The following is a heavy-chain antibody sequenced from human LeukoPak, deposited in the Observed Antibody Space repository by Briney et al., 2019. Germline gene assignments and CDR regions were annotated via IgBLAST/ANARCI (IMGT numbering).Heavy chain of an antibody. J-gene: IGHJ3*02. CDR2: ISWSSGII. CDR1: GFTFDDHG. D-gene: IGHD3-3*01. Sequence: GRSLRLSCAASGFTFDDHGMHWVRQAPGKGLEWVSGISWSSGIIGYADSVKGRFTISRDNAKNSLYLQMDSLRAEDTALYYCAKDAGRPTDAITMEDNAFDIWGQGTMVTVSS. V-gene: IGHV3-9*01. CDR3: AKDAGRPTDAITMEDNAFDI.